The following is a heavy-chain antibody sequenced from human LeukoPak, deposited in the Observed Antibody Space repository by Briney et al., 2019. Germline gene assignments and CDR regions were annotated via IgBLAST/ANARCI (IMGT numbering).Heavy chain of an antibody. CDR1: GFTFSTYW. CDR3: ARGEYGDHAEFFWY. CDR2: IKQDGSEK. D-gene: IGHD4-17*01. V-gene: IGHV3-7*01. Sequence: GGSLRLSCVGSGFTFSTYWMSWVRQAPGKGLEWVANIKQDGSEKYYVDSVKGRFSISRDNAKNSLYLQMNSLTDGDTAVYYCARGEYGDHAEFFWYWGQGTLVTVTS. J-gene: IGHJ1*01.